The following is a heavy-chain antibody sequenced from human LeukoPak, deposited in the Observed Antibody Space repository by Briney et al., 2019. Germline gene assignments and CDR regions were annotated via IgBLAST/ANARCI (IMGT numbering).Heavy chain of an antibody. V-gene: IGHV4-34*01. J-gene: IGHJ4*02. CDR2: INHSGST. Sequence: SETLSLTCAVYGGSFSGYYWSWIRQPPGKGLEWIGEINHSGSTNYNPSLKSRVTMSVDTSKNQFSLKLSSVTTADTAVYYCARDPRSGYDLLDDYWGQGTLVTVSS. CDR3: ARDPRSGYDLLDDY. CDR1: GGSFSGYY. D-gene: IGHD5-12*01.